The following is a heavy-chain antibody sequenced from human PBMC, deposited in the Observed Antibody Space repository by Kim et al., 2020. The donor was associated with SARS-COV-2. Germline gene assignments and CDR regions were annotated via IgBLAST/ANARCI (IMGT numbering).Heavy chain of an antibody. CDR3: ARDFNSGDGLRFFDI. J-gene: IGHJ4*02. Sequence: PSIKSRLTHSVATSKNPFSLKLTSVTAADTAVYYCARDFNSGDGLRFFDIWGQGALVTVSS. D-gene: IGHD4-17*01. V-gene: IGHV4-59*01.